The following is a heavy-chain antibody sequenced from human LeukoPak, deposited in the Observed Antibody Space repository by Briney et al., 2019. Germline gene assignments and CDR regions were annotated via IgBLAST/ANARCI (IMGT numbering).Heavy chain of an antibody. V-gene: IGHV3-30-3*01. D-gene: IGHD1-1*01. CDR1: GFTFSSYA. CDR3: AREGNWKGPIDY. Sequence: GRSLRLSCAASGFTFSSYAMHWVRQAPGKGLEWVAVISYDGSNKYYADSVKGRFTISRDNSKNTLYLQMNSLRAEDTAVYYCAREGNWKGPIDYWGQGTLVTVSS. CDR2: ISYDGSNK. J-gene: IGHJ4*02.